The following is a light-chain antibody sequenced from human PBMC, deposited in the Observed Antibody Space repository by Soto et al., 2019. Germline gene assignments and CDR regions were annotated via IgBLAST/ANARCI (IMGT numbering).Light chain of an antibody. CDR2: GSS. CDR3: QQYGSSPPYT. V-gene: IGKV3-20*01. Sequence: EVVLTQSPGTLSLSPGERASLSCRASQSVSNNYLAWYQQKPGQSPKLLTFGSSDRATGVPDRFSGSGSGTYFTLTISRLEPEDFAVYYCQQYGSSPPYTFGQGTKLEIK. CDR1: QSVSNNY. J-gene: IGKJ2*01.